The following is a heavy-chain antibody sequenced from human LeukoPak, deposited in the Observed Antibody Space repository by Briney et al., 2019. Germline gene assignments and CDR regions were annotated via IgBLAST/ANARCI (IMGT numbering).Heavy chain of an antibody. Sequence: EGSLRLSCAASGFTFANYWMHWVRQVPGKGLVWVSYISGDGSTTDYAGSVKGRFAISRDNAKNTLYLQMNNLRADDTAVYYCARTRLFQGENSWGQGTLVTVSS. CDR2: ISGDGSTT. D-gene: IGHD3-10*01. CDR3: ARTRLFQGENS. V-gene: IGHV3-74*01. J-gene: IGHJ4*02. CDR1: GFTFANYW.